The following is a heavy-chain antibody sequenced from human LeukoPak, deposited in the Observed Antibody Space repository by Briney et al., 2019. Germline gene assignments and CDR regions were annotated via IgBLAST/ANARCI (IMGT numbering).Heavy chain of an antibody. J-gene: IGHJ4*02. CDR2: ISESGGTT. Sequence: SGGSLRLSCAASGFTFNNYAMNWVRQAPGKGLEWVSSISESGGTTDYADSVKGRFTISRDNSKNTLYLQMNSLRAEDTAVYYCARQWLVNGWGQGTLVTVSS. CDR3: ARQWLVNG. D-gene: IGHD6-19*01. CDR1: GFTFNNYA. V-gene: IGHV3-23*01.